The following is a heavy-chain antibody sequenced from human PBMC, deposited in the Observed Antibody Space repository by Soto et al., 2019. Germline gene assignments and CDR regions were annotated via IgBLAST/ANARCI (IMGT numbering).Heavy chain of an antibody. CDR3: ARETSYGPTPDD. CDR1: GGSFSGYY. CDR2: INHSGST. D-gene: IGHD3-10*01. Sequence: SETLSLTCAVYGGSFSGYYWSWIRQPPGKGLEWIGEINHSGSTNYNPSLKSRVTISVDTSKNQFSLKLSSVTAADTAVYYCARETSYGPTPDDWGQGTLVSVSS. V-gene: IGHV4-34*01. J-gene: IGHJ4*02.